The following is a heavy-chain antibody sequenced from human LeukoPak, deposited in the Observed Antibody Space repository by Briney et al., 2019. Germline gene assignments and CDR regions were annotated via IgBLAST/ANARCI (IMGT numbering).Heavy chain of an antibody. CDR3: ARGPHGRIYDILTGFDY. CDR1: GYTFTSYY. Sequence: ASVKVSCKASGYTFTSYYMHWVRQAPGQGLEWMGWISAYNGNTNYAQKLQGRVTMTTDTSTSTAYMELSRLRSDDTAVYYCARGPHGRIYDILTGFDYWGQGTLVTVSS. V-gene: IGHV1-18*04. J-gene: IGHJ4*02. CDR2: ISAYNGNT. D-gene: IGHD3-9*01.